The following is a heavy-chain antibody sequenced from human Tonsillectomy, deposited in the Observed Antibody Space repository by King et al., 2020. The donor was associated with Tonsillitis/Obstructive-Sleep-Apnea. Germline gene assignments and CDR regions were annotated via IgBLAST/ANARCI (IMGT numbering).Heavy chain of an antibody. Sequence: DVQLVESGGGLVQPGGSLRLSCAASGFTFSTYWMSWVRQAPGKGLEWVANIRQDGGEKYYVDSVKGRFTISRDNAKNALFLQMNSLRVEDTAVYYCARGEGGWFDPWGQGTLVTVSS. CDR2: IRQDGGEK. CDR3: ARGEGGWFDP. D-gene: IGHD3-16*01. V-gene: IGHV3-7*03. J-gene: IGHJ5*02. CDR1: GFTFSTYW.